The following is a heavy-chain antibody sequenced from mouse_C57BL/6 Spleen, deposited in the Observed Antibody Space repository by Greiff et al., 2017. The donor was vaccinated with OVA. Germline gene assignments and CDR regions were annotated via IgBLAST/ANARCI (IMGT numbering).Heavy chain of an antibody. Sequence: EVKLVESGGGLVKPGGSLKLSCAASGFTFSSYTMSWVRQTPEKRLEWVATISGGGGNTYYPDSVTGRFTISSDNAKNTLYLQMSSLRSEDTALYYCARRDDGSDFDYWGQGTTLTVSS. J-gene: IGHJ2*01. D-gene: IGHD2-3*01. V-gene: IGHV5-9*01. CDR3: ARRDDGSDFDY. CDR2: ISGGGGNT. CDR1: GFTFSSYT.